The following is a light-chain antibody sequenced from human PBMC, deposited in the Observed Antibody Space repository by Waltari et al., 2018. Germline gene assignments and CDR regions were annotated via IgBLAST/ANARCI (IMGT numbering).Light chain of an antibody. CDR2: DAS. V-gene: IGKV3-11*01. CDR1: QSIRTY. J-gene: IGKJ4*01. Sequence: EIVLTQSPATLSLSPGERATLSCRASQSIRTYLAWYQHRPGQAPRLLIYDASNRATDIPARFSGSGSGTDFTLTISSLQPEDFAVYYCQERSNWPRGTFGGGTTVEI. CDR3: QERSNWPRGT.